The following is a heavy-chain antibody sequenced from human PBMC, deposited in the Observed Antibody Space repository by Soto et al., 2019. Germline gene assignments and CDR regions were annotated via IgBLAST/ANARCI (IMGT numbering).Heavy chain of an antibody. J-gene: IGHJ4*02. CDR1: GFTFNTYT. V-gene: IGHV3-48*02. CDR2: IRSSSNTM. D-gene: IGHD3-22*01. CDR3: AREVYDTSGYFYY. Sequence: GGSLRLSCAASGFTFNTYTIHWVRQTPGKGLEWVASIRSSSNTMYYADSVKGRFTISSDNVKNSLYLQMSSLRDDDSAIYYCAREVYDTSGYFYYWGRGTRVTVSS.